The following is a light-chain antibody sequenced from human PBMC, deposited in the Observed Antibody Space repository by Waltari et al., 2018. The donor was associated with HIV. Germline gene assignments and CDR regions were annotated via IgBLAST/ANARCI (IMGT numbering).Light chain of an antibody. CDR1: QSISTC. Sequence: DIQMTQSPSSLSASVGDGVSLTRRASQSISTCLISYPQNPGKAPKPLIDGASSLQSGVPLRFTGGGSGTVFTLAISSLQSEDFATYYCEQNYGSPHTFGQGTTLE. CDR2: GAS. J-gene: IGKJ2*01. V-gene: IGKV1-39*01. CDR3: EQNYGSPHT.